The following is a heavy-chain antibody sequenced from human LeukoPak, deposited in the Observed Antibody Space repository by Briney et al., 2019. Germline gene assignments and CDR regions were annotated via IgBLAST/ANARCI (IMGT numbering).Heavy chain of an antibody. D-gene: IGHD3-22*01. Sequence: GGSLRLSCVASGFTFSKYHMNWVRQAPGKGLEWVSYISSSGSTIYYADSVKGRFTISRDNAKNSLYLQMNSLRAEDTAVYYCAREESEYYYDSSGIRWRRYFDYWGQGTLVTVSS. CDR2: ISSSGSTI. CDR3: AREESEYYYDSSGIRWRRYFDY. V-gene: IGHV3-48*03. CDR1: GFTFSKYH. J-gene: IGHJ4*02.